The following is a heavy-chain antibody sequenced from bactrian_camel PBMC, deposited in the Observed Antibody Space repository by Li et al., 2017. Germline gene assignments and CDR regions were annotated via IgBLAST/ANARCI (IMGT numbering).Heavy chain of an antibody. CDR3: AARRLSGLALDTDAYEY. D-gene: IGHD7*01. CDR1: GGTFSTYY. CDR2: ISWSGDST. Sequence: VQLVESGGGSVQTGGSLRLSCVASGGTFSTYYTSWVRQAPGKGLEWVSAISWSGDSTNYADSVKGQFTISRDNAKNTVYLQMNSLKPEDTAMYYCAARRLSGLALDTDAYEYWGQGTQVTVS. J-gene: IGHJ4*01. V-gene: IGHV3S40*01.